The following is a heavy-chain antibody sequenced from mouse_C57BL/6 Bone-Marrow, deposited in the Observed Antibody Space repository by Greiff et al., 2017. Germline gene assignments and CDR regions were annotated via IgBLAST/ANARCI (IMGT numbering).Heavy chain of an antibody. Sequence: VQLVESGAELVRPGASVTLSCKASGYTFTDYEMHWVKQTPVHGLEWIGAIDPETGGTAYNQKFKGKAILTADKSSSTAYMELRSLTSEDSAVYYCTSYYGSSYPLDYWGQGTTLTVSS. V-gene: IGHV1-15*01. CDR2: IDPETGGT. D-gene: IGHD1-1*01. CDR1: GYTFTDYE. J-gene: IGHJ2*01. CDR3: TSYYGSSYPLDY.